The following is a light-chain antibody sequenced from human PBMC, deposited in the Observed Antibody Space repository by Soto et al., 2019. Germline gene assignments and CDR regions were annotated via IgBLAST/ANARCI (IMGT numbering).Light chain of an antibody. Sequence: DIVLTQSPGTLSLSPGKRATLSCRASQSISSSYLAWYQQRPGQAPRLLIYGASSRATGIPDRFSGSGSGTEFTLTISRLEPEDFAVYYCQQYGSSSWTFGQGTKVKIK. J-gene: IGKJ1*01. CDR3: QQYGSSSWT. V-gene: IGKV3-20*01. CDR1: QSISSSY. CDR2: GAS.